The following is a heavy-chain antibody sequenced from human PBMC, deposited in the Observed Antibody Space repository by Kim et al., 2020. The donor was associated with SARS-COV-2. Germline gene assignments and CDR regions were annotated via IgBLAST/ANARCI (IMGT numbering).Heavy chain of an antibody. CDR3: ARDPRYCSSTSCYLGRRDYYYYYYMDV. Sequence: GGSLRLSCAASGFTFSSYGMHWVRQAPGKGLEWVAVIWYDGSNKYYADSVKGRFTISRDNSKNTLYLQMNSLRAEDTAVYYCARDPRYCSSTSCYLGRRDYYYYYYMDVWGKGTTVTVSS. CDR2: IWYDGSNK. D-gene: IGHD2-2*01. CDR1: GFTFSSYG. V-gene: IGHV3-33*01. J-gene: IGHJ6*03.